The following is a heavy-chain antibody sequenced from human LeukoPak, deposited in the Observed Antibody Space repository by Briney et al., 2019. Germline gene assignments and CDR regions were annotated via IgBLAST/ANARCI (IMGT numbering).Heavy chain of an antibody. J-gene: IGHJ4*02. CDR3: ARERDGAASFDY. Sequence: SETLSLTCTVSGGSISSGGYYWSWIRQPPGKGLEWIGYIYHSGSTYYNPSLKSRVTISEDRSKNQFSLKLSSVTAADTAVYYCARERDGAASFDYWGQGTLVTVSS. CDR1: GGSISSGGYY. D-gene: IGHD4/OR15-4a*01. CDR2: IYHSGST. V-gene: IGHV4-30-2*01.